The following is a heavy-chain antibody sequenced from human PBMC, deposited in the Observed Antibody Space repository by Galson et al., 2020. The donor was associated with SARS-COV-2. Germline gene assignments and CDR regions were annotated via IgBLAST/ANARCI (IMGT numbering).Heavy chain of an antibody. Sequence: TGGSLRLSCAASGFTFSSYAMHWVRQAPGKGLEWVAVISYDGSNKYYADSVKGRFTISRDNSKNTLYLQMNSLRAEDTAVYYCARARGGGYLGGFDYWGQGTLVTVSS. CDR1: GFTFSSYA. CDR2: ISYDGSNK. V-gene: IGHV3-30-3*01. CDR3: ARARGGGYLGGFDY. D-gene: IGHD1-26*01. J-gene: IGHJ4*02.